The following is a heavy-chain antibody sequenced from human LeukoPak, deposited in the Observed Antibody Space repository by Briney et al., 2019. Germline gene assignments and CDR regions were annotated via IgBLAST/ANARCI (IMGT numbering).Heavy chain of an antibody. J-gene: IGHJ6*03. CDR1: GFTFSSYS. V-gene: IGHV3-21*01. Sequence: PGGSLRLSCAASGFTFSSYSMNWVRQAPGKGLEWVSSISSSSSYIYYADSVKGRFTISRDNAKNSPYLQMNSLRAEDTAVYYCARPTTVYYYYYMDVWGKGTTVTVSS. CDR2: ISSSSSYI. CDR3: ARPTTVYYYYYMDV. D-gene: IGHD4-11*01.